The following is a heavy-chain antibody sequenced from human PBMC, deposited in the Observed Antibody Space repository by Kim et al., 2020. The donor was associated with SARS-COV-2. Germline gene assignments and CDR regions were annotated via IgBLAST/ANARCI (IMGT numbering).Heavy chain of an antibody. J-gene: IGHJ3*02. CDR3: ARVLNYGSGPHDAFDI. V-gene: IGHV3-74*01. Sequence: SVKGRFTISRDNAKNTLYLQMNSLRAEDTAVYYCARVLNYGSGPHDAFDIWGQGTMVTVSS. D-gene: IGHD3-10*01.